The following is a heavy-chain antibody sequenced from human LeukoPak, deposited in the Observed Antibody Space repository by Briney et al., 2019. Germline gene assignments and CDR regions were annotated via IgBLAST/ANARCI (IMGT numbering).Heavy chain of an antibody. CDR3: ARLGCVRACPHGALNW. V-gene: IGHV3-7*03. CDR2: VTQDGSEK. J-gene: IGHJ4*02. CDR1: GFTFSGYW. Sequence: GGSLRLSCAASGFTFSGYWMSWVRQAPGKGLEWVATVTQDGSEKYYVDSVKGRFTTSRDNAKSSLFLQMNSLRAEDTAVYYCARLGCVRACPHGALNWWGQGTLVTVSS. D-gene: IGHD3/OR15-3a*01.